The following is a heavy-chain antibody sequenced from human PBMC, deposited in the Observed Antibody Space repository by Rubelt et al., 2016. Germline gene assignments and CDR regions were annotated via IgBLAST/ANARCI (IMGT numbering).Heavy chain of an antibody. CDR3: AREVGGSCGY. V-gene: IGHV1-2*02. D-gene: IGHD6-19*01. Sequence: INPNSGGTNYAQKFQGRVTMTRDTSISTAYMELSRLRSDDTAVYYCAREVGGSCGYWGQGTLVTVSS. CDR2: INPNSGGT. J-gene: IGHJ4*02.